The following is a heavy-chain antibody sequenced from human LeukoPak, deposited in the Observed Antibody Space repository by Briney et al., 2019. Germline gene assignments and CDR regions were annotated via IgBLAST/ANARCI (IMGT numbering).Heavy chain of an antibody. CDR3: ARGCSGGSCLYPLDY. CDR2: INPNSGGT. CDR1: GYTFTGYY. D-gene: IGHD2-15*01. J-gene: IGHJ4*02. V-gene: IGHV1-2*06. Sequence: ASVKVSCKASGYTFTGYYMHWVRQAPGQGLEWMGRINPNSGGTNYAQKFQGRVTMTRDTSISTAYMELSRLRSDDTAVYYCARGCSGGSCLYPLDYWGQGTLVTVSS.